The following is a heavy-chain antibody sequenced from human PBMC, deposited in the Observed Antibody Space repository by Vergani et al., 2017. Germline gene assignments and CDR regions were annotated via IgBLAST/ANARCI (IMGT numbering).Heavy chain of an antibody. CDR2: IYYSGST. V-gene: IGHV4-61*01. CDR1: GGSVSSGSYY. CDR3: ASEMRWLQPPDYYYYYGMDV. Sequence: QVQLQESGPGLVKPSETLSLTCTVSGGSVSSGSYYWSWIRQPPGKGLEWIGYIYYSGSTNYNPSLKSGVTISVDTSKNQFSLKLSSVTAADTAVYYCASEMRWLQPPDYYYYYGMDVWGQGTTVTVSS. D-gene: IGHD5-24*01. J-gene: IGHJ6*02.